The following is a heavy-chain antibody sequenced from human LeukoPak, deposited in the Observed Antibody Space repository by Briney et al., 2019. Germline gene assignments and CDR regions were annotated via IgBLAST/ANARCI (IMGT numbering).Heavy chain of an antibody. D-gene: IGHD6-6*01. CDR3: ARIGYASSSLDY. CDR2: MKKVGRVK. CDR1: VFTSSIYL. V-gene: IGHV3-7*01. Sequence: GGSLRLSCAPSVFTSSIYLMTWVRPAPGKVLEWVANMKKVGRVKYYVYSLKGRFTLSRDKAKNSLYLKMNRLRGEDTAVYYCARIGYASSSLDYWGQGTLVTVSS. J-gene: IGHJ4*02.